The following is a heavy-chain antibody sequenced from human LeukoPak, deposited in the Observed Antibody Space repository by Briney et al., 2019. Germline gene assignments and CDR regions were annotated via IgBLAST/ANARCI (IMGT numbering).Heavy chain of an antibody. D-gene: IGHD6-19*01. J-gene: IGHJ4*02. V-gene: IGHV1-8*01. CDR1: GYTFTSYD. CDR2: MNPNSGNT. Sequence: ASVKVSCKASGYTFTSYDINWVRQATGQGLEWMGWMNPNSGNTGYAQKFQGRVTMTRNTSISTAYMELSSLRSEDTAVYYCAREPIVAVAGDFDYWGQGTLVTVSS. CDR3: AREPIVAVAGDFDY.